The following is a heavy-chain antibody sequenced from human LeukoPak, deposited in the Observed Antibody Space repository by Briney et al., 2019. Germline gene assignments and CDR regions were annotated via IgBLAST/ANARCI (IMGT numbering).Heavy chain of an antibody. D-gene: IGHD2-15*01. CDR2: IIPILGIA. CDR3: ARDRGTNLAGGGREGGMDV. J-gene: IGHJ6*02. V-gene: IGHV1-69*04. Sequence: ASVKVSCKASGGTFSSYTISWVRQAPGQGLEWMGRIIPILGIANYAQKFQGRVTITADKSTSTAYMELSSLRSEDTAVYYCARDRGTNLAGGGREGGMDVWGQGTTVTVSS. CDR1: GGTFSSYT.